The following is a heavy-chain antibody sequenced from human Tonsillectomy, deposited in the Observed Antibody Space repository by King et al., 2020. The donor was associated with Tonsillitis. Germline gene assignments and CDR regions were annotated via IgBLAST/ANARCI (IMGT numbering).Heavy chain of an antibody. D-gene: IGHD1-1*01. Sequence: QLVQSGGGVVQPGGSLRLSCAASGFTFSAYGMHWVRQAPGKGLEWVAFIRYDGSNKYYGDSVKGRFTISRDSSKNRLYLQMNSLSVEDTAMYYCAKERRITSTGTAGDYWGQGTLVTVSS. CDR3: AKERRITSTGTAGDY. V-gene: IGHV3-30*02. CDR2: IRYDGSNK. J-gene: IGHJ4*02. CDR1: GFTFSAYG.